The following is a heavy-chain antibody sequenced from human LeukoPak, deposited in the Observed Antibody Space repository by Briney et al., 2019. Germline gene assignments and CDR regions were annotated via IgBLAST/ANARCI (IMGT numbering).Heavy chain of an antibody. D-gene: IGHD3-22*01. CDR3: VRLDIGGYYYVHY. CDR1: GYSFTNYW. J-gene: IGHJ1*01. Sequence: GESLKISCKTSGYSFTNYWIGWVRQMPGKGLEWMGIIHPGYSESRYTPSFQGQVTFSADRSISTAYLQWSSLEASDRAIFYCVRLDIGGYYYVHYSGPGTLVTVSS. V-gene: IGHV5-51*01. CDR2: IHPGYSES.